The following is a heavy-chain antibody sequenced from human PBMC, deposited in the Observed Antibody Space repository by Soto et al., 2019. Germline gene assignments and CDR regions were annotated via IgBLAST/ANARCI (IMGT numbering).Heavy chain of an antibody. CDR2: ISGSGGST. Sequence: LRLSCAASGFTFRRYSMSWVRQAPGKGLEWVSAISGSGGSTYYADSVKGRFTISRDNSKNTLYLQMNSLRAEDTAVYYCAKGPGFWSGYYWGQGTLVTVSS. V-gene: IGHV3-23*01. CDR1: GFTFRRYS. CDR3: AKGPGFWSGYY. J-gene: IGHJ4*02. D-gene: IGHD3-3*01.